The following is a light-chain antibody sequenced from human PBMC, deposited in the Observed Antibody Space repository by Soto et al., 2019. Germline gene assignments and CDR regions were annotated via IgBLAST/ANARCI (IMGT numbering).Light chain of an antibody. CDR1: QGFSNN. CDR3: QQYDSYPIT. V-gene: IGKV1-17*03. CDR2: AVS. Sequence: DIQITQSPSAMSASVGDRVTITCRASQGFSNNLAWFQQKPGKVPKRLIYAVSSLQSGVPSRFSGSGSGTEFTLTISSLQPEDFATYYCQQYDSYPITFGGGTKVDIK. J-gene: IGKJ4*01.